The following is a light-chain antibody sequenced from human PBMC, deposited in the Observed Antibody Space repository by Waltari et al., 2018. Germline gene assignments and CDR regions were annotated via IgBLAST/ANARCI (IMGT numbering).Light chain of an antibody. CDR1: QSFLSSSNNKNY. J-gene: IGKJ2*01. V-gene: IGKV4-1*01. CDR3: QQYYSSPYT. CDR2: WAS. Sequence: DIVMTQSPDSLAVSLGERATINCKSSQSFLSSSNNKNYLAWFQQKPGQPPKLLFYWASTRESGVPDRFSGSGSGTDFTLTISSLQAEDVTVYYCQQYYSSPYTFGRGTKLEIK.